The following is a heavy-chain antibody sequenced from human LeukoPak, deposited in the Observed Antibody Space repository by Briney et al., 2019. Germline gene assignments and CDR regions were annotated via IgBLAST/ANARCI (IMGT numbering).Heavy chain of an antibody. V-gene: IGHV1-8*01. CDR1: GYTFTSYD. D-gene: IGHD2-2*01. CDR2: MNPNSGNT. Sequence: ASVKVSCKASGYTFTSYDTNWVRQATGQGLEWMGWMNPNSGNTGYAQKFQGRVTITRNTSISTAYMELSSLRSEDTAVYYCARGRSAIYCSSTSCSQAIYYMDVWGKGTTVTISS. CDR3: ARGRSAIYCSSTSCSQAIYYMDV. J-gene: IGHJ6*03.